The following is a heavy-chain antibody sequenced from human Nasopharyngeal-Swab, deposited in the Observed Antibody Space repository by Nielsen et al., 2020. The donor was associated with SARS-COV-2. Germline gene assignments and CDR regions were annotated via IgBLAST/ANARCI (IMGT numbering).Heavy chain of an antibody. D-gene: IGHD1-1*01. V-gene: IGHV4-4*07. CDR1: GGSISGYF. Sequence: SETLSLTCSVSGGSISGYFLSWIRQPAGEGLEWIGRVYTSGSTNYNPSLKSRVTISIDMSKNQFSLELRSVTAADTALYYCARSGTTKYGSDVWGQGTTVIVSS. CDR3: ARSGTTKYGSDV. CDR2: VYTSGST. J-gene: IGHJ6*01.